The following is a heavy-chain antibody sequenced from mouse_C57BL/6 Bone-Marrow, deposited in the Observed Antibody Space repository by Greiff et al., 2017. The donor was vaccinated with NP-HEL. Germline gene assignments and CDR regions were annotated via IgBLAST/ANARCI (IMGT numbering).Heavy chain of an antibody. Sequence: VQLQQSGAELVKPGASVKLSCTASGYKFNDYCMHWVKQRPEQGLEWIGRIDPEDGEPKYAPKFQGKATITADTSSNTAYLQRSSLTSEDTAVYYCAGRYYYCRDYFDDWGQGTTLTVSS. CDR2: IDPEDGEP. CDR1: GYKFNDYC. CDR3: AGRYYYCRDYFDD. J-gene: IGHJ2*01. D-gene: IGHD1-1*01. V-gene: IGHV14-2*01.